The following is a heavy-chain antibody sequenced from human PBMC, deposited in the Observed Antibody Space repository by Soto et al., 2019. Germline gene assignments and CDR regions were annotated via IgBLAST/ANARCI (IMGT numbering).Heavy chain of an antibody. D-gene: IGHD6-6*01. CDR3: ARDVGYSSSASFDY. J-gene: IGHJ4*02. CDR1: GGSISSGGYY. Sequence: SETLSLTCTVSGGSISSGGYYWSWIRQHSGKGLEWIGYIYYSGSTYYNPSLKSRVTISVDTSKNQFSLKLSSVTAADTAVYYCARDVGYSSSASFDYWGQGTLVTVSS. CDR2: IYYSGST. V-gene: IGHV4-31*03.